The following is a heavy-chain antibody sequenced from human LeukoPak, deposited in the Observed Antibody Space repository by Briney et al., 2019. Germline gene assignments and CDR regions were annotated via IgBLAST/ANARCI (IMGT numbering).Heavy chain of an antibody. CDR3: AIRRSHDFWSGLDDY. Sequence: ASVKVSCKASGNTVTSYDINWVRQATGQGLEWMGWMNPNSGNTGYAQKFQGRVTMTRNTSISTAYMELSSLRSEDTAVYYCAIRRSHDFWSGLDDYWGQGTLVTVSS. J-gene: IGHJ4*02. CDR2: MNPNSGNT. CDR1: GNTVTSYD. V-gene: IGHV1-8*01. D-gene: IGHD3-3*01.